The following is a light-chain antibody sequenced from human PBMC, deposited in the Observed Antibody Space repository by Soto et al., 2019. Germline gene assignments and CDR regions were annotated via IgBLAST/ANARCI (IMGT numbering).Light chain of an antibody. CDR3: ISYTSSSLYV. CDR1: SSDVGGYNY. CDR2: EVS. Sequence: QSALTQPASVSGSPGQSITISCTGTSSDVGGYNYVSWYQQHPGKAPKVMIYEVSHRPSGVSNRFSGSKSGNTASLTISGLQAEDEADYYCISYTSSSLYVFGTGTKVTV. V-gene: IGLV2-14*01. J-gene: IGLJ1*01.